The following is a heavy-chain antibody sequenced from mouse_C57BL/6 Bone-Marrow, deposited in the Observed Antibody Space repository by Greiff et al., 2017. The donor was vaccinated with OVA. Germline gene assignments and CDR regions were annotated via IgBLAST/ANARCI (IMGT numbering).Heavy chain of an antibody. CDR1: GFTFSSYA. J-gene: IGHJ4*01. CDR2: ISSGGDYI. Sequence: EVQRVESGEGLVKPGGSLKLSCAASGFTFSSYAMSWVRQTPEKRLEWVAYISSGGDYIYYADTVKGRFTISRDNARNTLYLQMSSLKSEDTAMYYCTRYGSSVGSYYAMDYWGQGTSVTVSS. D-gene: IGHD1-1*01. V-gene: IGHV5-9-1*02. CDR3: TRYGSSVGSYYAMDY.